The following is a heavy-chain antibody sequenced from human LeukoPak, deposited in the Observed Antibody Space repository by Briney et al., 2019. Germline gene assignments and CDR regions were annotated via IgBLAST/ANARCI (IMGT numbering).Heavy chain of an antibody. D-gene: IGHD2-8*02. CDR2: ISRSSTSI. Sequence: GGSLRLSCAASGFTFTTYGMTWVRQAPGKGLEWASTISRSSTSIFYAHSVKGRFAISRDDAKNSVSLQMSSLRVEDTAVYYCATDGAAWSRSYWGQGTLVTVSS. J-gene: IGHJ4*02. CDR1: GFTFTTYG. V-gene: IGHV3-21*01. CDR3: ATDGAAWSRSY.